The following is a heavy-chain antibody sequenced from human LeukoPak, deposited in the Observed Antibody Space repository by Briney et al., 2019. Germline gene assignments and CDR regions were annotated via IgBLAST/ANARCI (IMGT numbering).Heavy chain of an antibody. Sequence: GGSLRLSCAASGFTFSSYAMHWVRQAPGKGLEWVAVISYDGSNKYYADSVKGRFTISRDNSKNTLYLQMNSLRAEGTAVYYCARDFSTVGATDYWGQGTLVTVSS. CDR3: ARDFSTVGATDY. V-gene: IGHV3-30*04. D-gene: IGHD1-26*01. J-gene: IGHJ4*02. CDR1: GFTFSSYA. CDR2: ISYDGSNK.